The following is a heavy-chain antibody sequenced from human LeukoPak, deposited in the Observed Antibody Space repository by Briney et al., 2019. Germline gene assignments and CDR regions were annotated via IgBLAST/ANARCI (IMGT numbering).Heavy chain of an antibody. CDR3: ARGGTTVTYPSHY. Sequence: ASVKVSCKASGYTFTGYYMHWVRQAPGQGLEWMGRINPNSGGTNYAQKFQGRVTMTRDTSISTAYMELSRLRSDDTAVYYCARGGTTVTYPSHYWGHGTLVTVSS. CDR2: INPNSGGT. CDR1: GYTFTGYY. J-gene: IGHJ4*01. D-gene: IGHD4-17*01. V-gene: IGHV1-2*06.